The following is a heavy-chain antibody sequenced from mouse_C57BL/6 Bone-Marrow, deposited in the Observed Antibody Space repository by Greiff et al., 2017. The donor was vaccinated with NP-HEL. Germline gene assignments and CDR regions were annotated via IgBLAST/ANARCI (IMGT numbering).Heavy chain of an antibody. CDR1: GYTFTSYD. CDR2: IYPRDGST. D-gene: IGHD1-1*01. Sequence: VQLQQSGPELVKPGASVKLSCKASGYTFTSYDINWVKQRPGQGLEWIGWIYPRDGSTKYNEKFKGKATLTVDTSSSTAYMELHSLTSEDSAVYVCARSDYCNSSTIAYWGQGTLVTVSA. J-gene: IGHJ3*01. CDR3: ARSDYCNSSTIAY. V-gene: IGHV1-85*01.